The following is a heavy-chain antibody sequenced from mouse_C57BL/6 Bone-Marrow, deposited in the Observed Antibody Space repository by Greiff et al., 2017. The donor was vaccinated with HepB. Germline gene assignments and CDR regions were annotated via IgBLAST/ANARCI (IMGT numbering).Heavy chain of an antibody. D-gene: IGHD2-4*01. CDR2: IYPRSGNT. Sequence: VQLQQSGAELARPGASVKLSCKASGYTFTSYGISWVKQRTGQGLEWIGEIYPRSGNTYYNEKFKGKATLTADKSSSIAYMELRSLTSEDSAVYFCAPYDYDVGFAYWGQGTLVTVSA. J-gene: IGHJ3*01. CDR1: GYTFTSYG. V-gene: IGHV1-81*01. CDR3: APYDYDVGFAY.